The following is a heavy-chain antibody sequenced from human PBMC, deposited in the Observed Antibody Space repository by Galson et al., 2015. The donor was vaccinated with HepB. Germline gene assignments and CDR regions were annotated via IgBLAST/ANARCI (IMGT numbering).Heavy chain of an antibody. V-gene: IGHV3-48*01. Sequence: SLRLSCAASGFTFSSYSMNWVRQAPGKGLEWVSYISSSSSTIYYADSVKGRFTISRDNAKNSLYLQMNSLRAEDTAVYYCARDRGYSYGLEVIDYWGQGTLVTVSS. D-gene: IGHD5-18*01. J-gene: IGHJ4*02. CDR2: ISSSSSTI. CDR3: ARDRGYSYGLEVIDY. CDR1: GFTFSSYS.